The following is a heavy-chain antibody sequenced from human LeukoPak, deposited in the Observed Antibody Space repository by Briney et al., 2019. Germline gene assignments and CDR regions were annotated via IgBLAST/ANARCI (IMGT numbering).Heavy chain of an antibody. CDR3: ARDTRGRYMDV. Sequence: GGSLRLSCAASGFTFSSYSMNWVRQAPGKGLEWVSSISSSSSYIYYADSVKGRFTISRDNAKNSLYLQMISLRAEDTAVEYCARDTRGRYMDVWRKGTTVTVSS. V-gene: IGHV3-21*01. CDR1: GFTFSSYS. J-gene: IGHJ6*03. D-gene: IGHD3-10*01. CDR2: ISSSSSYI.